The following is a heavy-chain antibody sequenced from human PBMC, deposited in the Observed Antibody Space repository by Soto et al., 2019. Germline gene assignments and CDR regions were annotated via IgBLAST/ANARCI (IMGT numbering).Heavy chain of an antibody. J-gene: IGHJ4*02. CDR1: GYTFYTYG. Sequence: ASVKVSCKASGYTFYTYGINWVRQAPGQGLEWLGWVSPYNDNTVYAQKVQGRVTMTTDTCTNAAYMELRSLRSDDTAIYYCARDFGNHFSAPGAVFDYWGQGTLVTV. D-gene: IGHD3-16*01. CDR2: VSPYNDNT. V-gene: IGHV1-18*01. CDR3: ARDFGNHFSAPGAVFDY.